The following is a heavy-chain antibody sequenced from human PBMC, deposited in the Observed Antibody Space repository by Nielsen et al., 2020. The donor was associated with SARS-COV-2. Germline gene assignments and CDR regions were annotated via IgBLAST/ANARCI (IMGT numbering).Heavy chain of an antibody. J-gene: IGHJ4*02. CDR1: GFTFSSYA. CDR2: ISGSGAST. D-gene: IGHD6-6*01. CDR3: AKMRETYSSSSLEY. Sequence: GGSLRLSCAASGFTFSSYAMSWVRQAPGKGLEWVSAISGSGASTYYADSVKGRFTISRDNSKNTLYLQMNSLRAEDTAVYYCAKMRETYSSSSLEYWGQGTLVTVSS. V-gene: IGHV3-23*01.